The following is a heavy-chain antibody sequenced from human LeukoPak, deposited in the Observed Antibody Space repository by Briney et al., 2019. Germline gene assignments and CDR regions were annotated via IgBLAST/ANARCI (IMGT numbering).Heavy chain of an antibody. D-gene: IGHD2-21*01. V-gene: IGHV4-38-2*02. J-gene: IGHJ4*02. CDR2: IYHRGNT. CDR1: GYSINSGYS. CDR3: AREGTYSTSIIDY. Sequence: SETLSLTCTVSGYSINSGYSWGWIRQPPGKGLEWIGNIYHRGNTYPNPSLKSRVNISVDTSKNQFSLKLSSVTAADTAVYFCAREGTYSTSIIDYWGQGTLVTVSS.